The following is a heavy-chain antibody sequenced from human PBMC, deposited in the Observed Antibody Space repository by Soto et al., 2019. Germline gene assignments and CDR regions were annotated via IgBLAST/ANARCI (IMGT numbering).Heavy chain of an antibody. CDR3: ARGRYSSSWEMDY. CDR1: GFTFSSYG. Sequence: QVQLVESGGGVVQPGRSLRLSCAASGFTFSSYGMHWVRQAPDKGLEWVAVIWYDGSNKYYADSVKGRFTISRDNSKNTRYLQMNSLRAEDTAVYYCARGRYSSSWEMDYWGQGTLVTVSS. CDR2: IWYDGSNK. J-gene: IGHJ4*02. V-gene: IGHV3-33*01. D-gene: IGHD6-13*01.